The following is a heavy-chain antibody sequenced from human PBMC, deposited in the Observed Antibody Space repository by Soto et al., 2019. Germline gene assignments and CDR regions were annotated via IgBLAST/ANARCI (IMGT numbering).Heavy chain of an antibody. CDR3: ARKKLGLAVDY. V-gene: IGHV4-39*01. CDR1: GGSVSSSGYT. D-gene: IGHD6-19*01. CDR2: IYSSGNA. Sequence: SETLSLTCTVSGGSVSSSGYTWGWIRQPPGQGLEWIGTIYSSGNAFYSPSLKSRVTISADTSKNQFSLNLRYVTAADTAIYYCARKKLGLAVDYWGQGTLVTVSS. J-gene: IGHJ4*02.